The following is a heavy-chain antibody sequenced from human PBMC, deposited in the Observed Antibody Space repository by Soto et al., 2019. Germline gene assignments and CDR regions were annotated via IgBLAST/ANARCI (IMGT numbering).Heavy chain of an antibody. CDR3: ARSAGTVRGRAFDI. CDR2: IYSGGST. J-gene: IGHJ3*02. CDR1: GFTVSSNY. Sequence: GESLKISCAASGFTVSSNYMSWVHQAPGKGLEWVSVIYSGGSTYYADSVKGRFTISRHNSKNTLYLQMNSLRAEDTAVYYCARSAGTVRGRAFDIWGQGTMVTVSS. D-gene: IGHD4-4*01. V-gene: IGHV3-53*04.